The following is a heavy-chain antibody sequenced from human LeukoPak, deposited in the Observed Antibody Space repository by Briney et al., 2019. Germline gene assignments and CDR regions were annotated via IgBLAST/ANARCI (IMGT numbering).Heavy chain of an antibody. D-gene: IGHD3-22*01. CDR1: GFTFSSYD. CDR2: ISGSGSSI. Sequence: GGSLRLSCAASGFTFSSYDMNWVRQALGKGLGWVSYISGSGSSIYYADSVKGRFTISRDNAKNSLYLQMNSLRAEATAVYYCARAVRRYYYDSSGYYPKDYYYMDVWGKGTTVTVSS. CDR3: ARAVRRYYYDSSGYYPKDYYYMDV. V-gene: IGHV3-48*03. J-gene: IGHJ6*03.